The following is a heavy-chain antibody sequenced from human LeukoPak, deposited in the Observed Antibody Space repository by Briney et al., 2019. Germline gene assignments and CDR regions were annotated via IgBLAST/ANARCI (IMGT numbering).Heavy chain of an antibody. CDR2: VYLSGNT. D-gene: IGHD6-19*01. J-gene: IGHJ4*02. CDR1: GESITREGYF. V-gene: IGHV4-39*02. Sequence: SETLSLTCTVSGESITREGYFWAWMRQPPGKGLEWIGGVYLSGNTYYNPSLKGRVTVSADTSKNHLSLKMSSVTAADTAVYYCARPGGSGWYFDNWGQGSLVTVSS. CDR3: ARPGGSGWYFDN.